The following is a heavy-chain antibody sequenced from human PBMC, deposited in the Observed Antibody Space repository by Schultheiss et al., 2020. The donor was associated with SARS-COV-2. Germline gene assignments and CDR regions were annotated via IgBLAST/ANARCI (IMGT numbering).Heavy chain of an antibody. CDR1: GFTFSSYA. Sequence: GESLKISCAASGFTFSSYAMSWVRQAPGKGLEWVSAISGSGGSTYYADSVKGRFTISRDNAKNSLYLQMNSLRAEDTAVYYCARDGPKGLHGELVGGEDYFDYWGQGTLVTVSS. V-gene: IGHV3-23*01. D-gene: IGHD1-26*01. CDR2: ISGSGGST. J-gene: IGHJ4*02. CDR3: ARDGPKGLHGELVGGEDYFDY.